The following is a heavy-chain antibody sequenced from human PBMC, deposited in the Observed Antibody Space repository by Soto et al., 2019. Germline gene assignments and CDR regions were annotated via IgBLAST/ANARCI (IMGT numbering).Heavy chain of an antibody. J-gene: IGHJ4*02. V-gene: IGHV1-3*01. D-gene: IGHD3-22*01. CDR2: INAGNGNT. Sequence: ASVKVSCKASGGTFTSYAMHWVRQAPGQRLEWMGWINAGNGNTKYSQKFQGRVTITRDTSASTAYMELSSLRSEDTAVYYCARQISTTYYYDSSGYLHWGQGTLVTVSS. CDR1: GGTFTSYA. CDR3: ARQISTTYYYDSSGYLH.